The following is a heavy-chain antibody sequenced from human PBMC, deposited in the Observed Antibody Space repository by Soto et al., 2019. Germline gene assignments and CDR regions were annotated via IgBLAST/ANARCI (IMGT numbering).Heavy chain of an antibody. D-gene: IGHD6-13*01. CDR3: AASIAAAGDDAFDI. Sequence: PGESLKISCKGSGYSFTSYWSGWVRQMTGKGLEWMGIIYPGDSDTRYSPSFQGQVTISADKSISTAYLQWSSLKASDTAMYYCAASIAAAGDDAFDIWGQGTMVTVSS. J-gene: IGHJ3*02. CDR1: GYSFTSYW. V-gene: IGHV5-51*01. CDR2: IYPGDSDT.